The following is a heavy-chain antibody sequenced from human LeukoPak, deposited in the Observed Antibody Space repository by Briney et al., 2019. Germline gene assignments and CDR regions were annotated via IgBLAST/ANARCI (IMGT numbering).Heavy chain of an antibody. J-gene: IGHJ4*02. D-gene: IGHD1-7*01. CDR1: GFTFSSYA. V-gene: IGHV3-30-3*01. Sequence: PGGSLRLSCAASGFTFSSYAMHWVRQAPGKGLEWVAVISYDGSNKYYADSVKGRFTISRDNSKNTLYLQMNSLRAEVTAVYYCASALELRLFDYWGQGTLVTVSS. CDR2: ISYDGSNK. CDR3: ASALELRLFDY.